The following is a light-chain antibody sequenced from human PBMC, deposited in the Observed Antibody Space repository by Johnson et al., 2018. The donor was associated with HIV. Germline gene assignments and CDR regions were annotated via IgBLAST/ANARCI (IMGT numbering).Light chain of an antibody. V-gene: IGLV1-51*02. CDR2: ENN. CDR3: GTWDSSLSAYV. CDR1: SSNIGNNY. Sequence: QSVLTQPPSVSAAPGQKVTISCSGSSSNIGNNYVSWYQQLPGTAPKLLIYENNKRPSGIPDRFSGSKSGTSATLGITGLQTGDEAVYYCGTWDSSLSAYVLGTGTKVTVL. J-gene: IGLJ1*01.